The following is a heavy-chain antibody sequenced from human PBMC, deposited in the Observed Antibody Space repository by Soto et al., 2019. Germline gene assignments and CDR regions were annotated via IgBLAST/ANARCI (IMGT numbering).Heavy chain of an antibody. CDR2: IWYDGSNK. J-gene: IGHJ6*02. V-gene: IGHV3-33*01. CDR1: VFTFSSYG. Sequence: GGSLRLSCAASVFTFSSYGMHWVRQAPGKGLEWVAVIWYDGSNKYYADSVKGRFTISRDNSKNTLYLQMNSLRAEDTAVYYCARDLRFLEWLPLYYYYYGMDVWGQGTTVTVSS. CDR3: ARDLRFLEWLPLYYYYYGMDV. D-gene: IGHD3-3*01.